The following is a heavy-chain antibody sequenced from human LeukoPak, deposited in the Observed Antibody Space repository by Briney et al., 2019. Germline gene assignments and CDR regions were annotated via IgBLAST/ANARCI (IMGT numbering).Heavy chain of an antibody. V-gene: IGHV5-51*01. CDR2: VQPGDSNT. CDR1: GYSFTTYW. CDR3: ARQSSSWHNFDP. J-gene: IGHJ5*02. Sequence: GESLKISCKASGYSFTTYWIGWVRQMPGKGLEWMRIVQPGDSNTKYSPSFQGQVTISADKSINTAYLQWTSLKASDTAIYYCARQSSSWHNFDPWGQGTLVTVSS. D-gene: IGHD1/OR15-1a*01.